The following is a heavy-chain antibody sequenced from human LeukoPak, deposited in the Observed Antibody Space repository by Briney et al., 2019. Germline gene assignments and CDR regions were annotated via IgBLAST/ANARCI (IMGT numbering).Heavy chain of an antibody. V-gene: IGHV4-30-4*01. Sequence: SETLSLTCTVSGGSISSGDYYWSWIRQPPGKGLEWIGYIYYSGSTYYNPSLKSRVTISVDTSKNQFSLKLSSVTAADTAVYYRASSYDYGGNYSGNGFDYWGQGTLVTVSS. CDR2: IYYSGST. D-gene: IGHD4-23*01. J-gene: IGHJ4*02. CDR3: ASSYDYGGNYSGNGFDY. CDR1: GGSISSGDYY.